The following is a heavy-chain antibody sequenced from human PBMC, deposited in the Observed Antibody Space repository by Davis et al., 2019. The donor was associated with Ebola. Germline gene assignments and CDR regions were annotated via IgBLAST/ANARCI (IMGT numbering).Heavy chain of an antibody. Sequence: ASVKVSCKASGYSFKNYAISWVRQAPGQGLEWMGWISAYNGNTNYAQKVQGRVTMTTNTSTGTAYLDLRSLRSDDTAVYFCARTSIVGTTTTASDIWGQGTLVTVSS. V-gene: IGHV1-18*01. D-gene: IGHD1-26*01. CDR2: ISAYNGNT. CDR3: ARTSIVGTTTTASDI. CDR1: GYSFKNYA. J-gene: IGHJ3*02.